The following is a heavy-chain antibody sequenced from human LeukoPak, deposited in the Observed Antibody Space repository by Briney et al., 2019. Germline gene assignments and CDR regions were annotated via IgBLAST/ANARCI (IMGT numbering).Heavy chain of an antibody. D-gene: IGHD6-13*01. CDR2: IYYSGST. J-gene: IGHJ6*03. CDR3: ARVIAAAGTGWNYYYYMDV. Sequence: PSETLSLTCTVSGGSISSYYWSWIRQPPGKGLEWIGYIYYSGSTNYNPSLKSRVTISVDTSKNQFSLKLSSVTAADTAVYYCARVIAAAGTGWNYYYYMDVWGKGTTVTVSS. CDR1: GGSISSYY. V-gene: IGHV4-59*12.